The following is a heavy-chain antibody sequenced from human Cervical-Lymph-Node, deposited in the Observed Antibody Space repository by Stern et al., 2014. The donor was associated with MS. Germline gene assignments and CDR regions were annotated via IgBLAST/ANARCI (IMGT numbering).Heavy chain of an antibody. V-gene: IGHV4-59*08. CDR3: ARLSTAVDF. Sequence: VQLVESGPGLVKPSETLSLTCAVSGGSISSRYWGWIRQPPGKGLEWIGLISHSGDTKYNPSLPSRVTISLDTSKNQFSLTVTLVTAADTAVYYCARLSTAVDFWGQGTLVTVSS. J-gene: IGHJ4*02. CDR2: ISHSGDT. CDR1: GGSISSRY.